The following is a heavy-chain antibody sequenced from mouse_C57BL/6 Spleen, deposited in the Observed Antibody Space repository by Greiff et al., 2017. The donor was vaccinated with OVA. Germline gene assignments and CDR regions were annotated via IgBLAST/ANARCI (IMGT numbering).Heavy chain of an antibody. D-gene: IGHD3-1*01. Sequence: VQLQQSGAELVKPGASVKISCKASGYAFSSYWMNWVKQRPGKGLEWIGQLYPGDGDTNYNGKFKGSTTLPADNASSTAYMQHSSLTSVYSAVYFFERRPSGYAMDYWGQGTSVTVSS. CDR1: GYAFSSYW. V-gene: IGHV1-80*01. J-gene: IGHJ4*01. CDR3: ERRPSGYAMDY. CDR2: LYPGDGDT.